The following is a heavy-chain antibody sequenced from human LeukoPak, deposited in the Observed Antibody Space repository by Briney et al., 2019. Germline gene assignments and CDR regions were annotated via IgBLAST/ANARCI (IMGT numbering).Heavy chain of an antibody. J-gene: IGHJ4*02. CDR2: IYYSGST. Sequence: PSETLSLTCTVSGGSISSYYWSWIRQPPGKGLEWIGYIYYSGSTNYNPSLKSQVTISVDTSKNQFSLKLSSVTAADTAVYYCAREVTSGYQFFDYWGQGTLVTVSS. D-gene: IGHD3-16*02. V-gene: IGHV4-59*01. CDR3: AREVTSGYQFFDY. CDR1: GGSISSYY.